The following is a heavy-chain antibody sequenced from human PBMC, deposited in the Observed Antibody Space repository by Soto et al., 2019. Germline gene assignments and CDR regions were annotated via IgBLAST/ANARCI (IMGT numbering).Heavy chain of an antibody. D-gene: IGHD6-19*01. Sequence: EVQLVESGGGLVQPGGSLRLSCAASGFTFSVYSMNWIRQAPGKGLQWVSYMTSDMKTIHYADSVKGRFTISRDNAKNLVYLQMTSLRDEEKAGYYCARSVEGHFDYWGPGALGAISS. V-gene: IGHV3-48*02. CDR3: ARSVEGHFDY. CDR2: MTSDMKTI. J-gene: IGHJ4*02. CDR1: GFTFSVYS.